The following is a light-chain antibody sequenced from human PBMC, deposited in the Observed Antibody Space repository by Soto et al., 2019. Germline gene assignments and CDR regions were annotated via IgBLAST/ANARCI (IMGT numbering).Light chain of an antibody. CDR1: QSVSSSY. V-gene: IGKV3-20*01. CDR3: QQDGSSPYT. Sequence: EIVLTQSPGTLSLSPGERATLSCRASQSVSSSYLAWYQQKPGQAPRLLIYGESSRATGIPDRFSGSGSETDFTLTISRLEPEDFAVYYCQQDGSSPYTFGQGTKLEIK. J-gene: IGKJ2*01. CDR2: GES.